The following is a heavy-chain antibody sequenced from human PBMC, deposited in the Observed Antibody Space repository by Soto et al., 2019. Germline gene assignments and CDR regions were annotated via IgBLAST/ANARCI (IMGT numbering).Heavy chain of an antibody. CDR2: ISASGGGT. Sequence: GGSLRLSCVASGFKFNSFAMSWVRQAPGKGLEWVSAISASGGGTKYADAVKGRFTISRDNSKNTLYLEMSSLRAEDTAVYYCGKDWDLILTGPVDVWGQGTTVTVSS. CDR3: GKDWDLILTGPVDV. CDR1: GFKFNSFA. D-gene: IGHD3-9*01. V-gene: IGHV3-23*01. J-gene: IGHJ6*02.